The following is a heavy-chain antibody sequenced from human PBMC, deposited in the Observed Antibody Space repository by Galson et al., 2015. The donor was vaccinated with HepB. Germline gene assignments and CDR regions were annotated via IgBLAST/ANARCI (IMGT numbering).Heavy chain of an antibody. V-gene: IGHV2-5*01. Sequence: PALVKPTQTLTLTCTFSGFSLRSGVCVSWVRQPPGKALEWLARIYWNDDKRYSPSLKSRLTITKDTSKNQVVLTMTNMDPVDTATYYCAHRRNDFWGGLKNWFDPWGQGTLVTVSS. CDR2: IYWNDDK. D-gene: IGHD3-3*01. CDR1: GFSLRSGVC. J-gene: IGHJ5*02. CDR3: AHRRNDFWGGLKNWFDP.